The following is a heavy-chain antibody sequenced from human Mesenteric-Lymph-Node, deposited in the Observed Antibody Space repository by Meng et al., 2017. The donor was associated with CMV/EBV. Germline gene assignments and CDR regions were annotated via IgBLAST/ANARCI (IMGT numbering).Heavy chain of an antibody. J-gene: IGHJ6*02. Sequence: GESLKISCAASGFTFSNYWMSWVRQAPGKGLEWVGNIKQDGSEKYYADSVKGRFTISRDNAKNLLYLQMNSLRAEDTAVYYCARAVYRLPRGGVVVVPAATHFYYYGMDVWGQGTTVTVSS. CDR2: IKQDGSEK. D-gene: IGHD2-2*01. CDR1: GFTFSNYW. V-gene: IGHV3-7*01. CDR3: ARAVYRLPRGGVVVVPAATHFYYYGMDV.